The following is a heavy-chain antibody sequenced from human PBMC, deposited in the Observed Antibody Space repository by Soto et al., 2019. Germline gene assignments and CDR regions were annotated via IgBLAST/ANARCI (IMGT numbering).Heavy chain of an antibody. CDR1: GYTFTSYG. CDR3: ARTRITIFGVVTQAYGMDV. Sequence: ASVKVSCKASGYTFTSYGISWVRQAPGQGLEWMGWISAYNGNTNYAQKLQGRVTMTTDTSTSTAYMELRSLRSDDTAVYYCARTRITIFGVVTQAYGMDVWGQGTLVTVSS. V-gene: IGHV1-18*01. J-gene: IGHJ6*02. D-gene: IGHD3-3*01. CDR2: ISAYNGNT.